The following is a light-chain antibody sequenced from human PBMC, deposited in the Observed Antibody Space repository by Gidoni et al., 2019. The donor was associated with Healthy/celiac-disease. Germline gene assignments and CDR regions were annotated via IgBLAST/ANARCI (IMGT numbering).Light chain of an antibody. CDR3: MQALQTPRT. J-gene: IGKJ3*01. V-gene: IGKV2-28*01. Sequence: DIVMTQFPLSLPVPPGEPVSLSCRSSQSLLHSNGYNYLDWYLQKPGQSPQLLIYLGSNRASGVPDRFSGSGSGTDFTLKISKVEAEDVGVYYCMQALQTPRTFGPGTKVDIK. CDR2: LGS. CDR1: QSLLHSNGYNY.